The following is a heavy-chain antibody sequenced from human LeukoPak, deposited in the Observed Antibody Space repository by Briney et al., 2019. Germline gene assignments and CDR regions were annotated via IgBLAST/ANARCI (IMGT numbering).Heavy chain of an antibody. CDR3: ARDKYGDLHSPFDY. Sequence: PGGSLRLSCAASGFTFSSYSMNWVRQAPGKGLEWVSSISSSSSYIYYADSVKGRFTISRDNAKNSLYLQMNSLRAEDTAVYYCARDKYGDLHSPFDYWGQGTLVTVSS. CDR2: ISSSSSYI. D-gene: IGHD4-17*01. CDR1: GFTFSSYS. V-gene: IGHV3-21*01. J-gene: IGHJ4*02.